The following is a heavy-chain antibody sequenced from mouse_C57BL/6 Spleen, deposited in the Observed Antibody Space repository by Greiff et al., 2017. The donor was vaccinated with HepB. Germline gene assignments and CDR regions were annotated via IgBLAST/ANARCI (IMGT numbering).Heavy chain of an antibody. V-gene: IGHV1-52*01. D-gene: IGHD3-2*02. CDR1: GYTFTSYW. CDR2: IDPADSET. J-gene: IGHJ3*01. Sequence: QVQLQQPGAELVRPGSSVKLSCKASGYTFTSYWMHWVKQRPIQGLEWIGNIDPADSETHYNQKFKDKATLTVDKSSSTAYMQLSSLTSEDSAVYYCARTQATYAWFADWGQGTLVTVSA. CDR3: ARTQATYAWFAD.